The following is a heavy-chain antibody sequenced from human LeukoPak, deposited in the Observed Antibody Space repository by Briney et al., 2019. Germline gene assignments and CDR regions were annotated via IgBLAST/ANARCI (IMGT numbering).Heavy chain of an antibody. CDR3: ARVRFLEWSFDY. Sequence: SQTLSLTCTVSGGSISSGSYYWSWIRQPAGKGLEWIGRIYTSGSTNYNPSLKSRVTISVDTSKNQFSLKLSSVTAADTAVYYCARVRFLEWSFDYWGQGTLVTVSS. D-gene: IGHD3-3*01. J-gene: IGHJ4*02. CDR2: IYTSGST. CDR1: GGSISSGSYY. V-gene: IGHV4-61*02.